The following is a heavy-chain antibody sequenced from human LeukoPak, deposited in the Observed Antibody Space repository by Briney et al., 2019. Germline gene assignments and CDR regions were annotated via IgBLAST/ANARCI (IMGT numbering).Heavy chain of an antibody. J-gene: IGHJ5*02. CDR1: GFSFSTYT. CDR3: ARGGYMFDP. V-gene: IGHV3-21*01. Sequence: GGSLRLSCAASGFSFSTYTMNWARQAPGKGLEWVSSISGSGSYIYYADSVKGRFTISRGNAKNSLYLQMNSLRAEETAVYYCARGGYMFDPWGQGTLVTVSS. D-gene: IGHD6-13*01. CDR2: ISGSGSYI.